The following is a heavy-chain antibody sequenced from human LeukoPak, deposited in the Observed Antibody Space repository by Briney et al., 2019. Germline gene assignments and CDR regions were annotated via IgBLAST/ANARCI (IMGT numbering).Heavy chain of an antibody. CDR2: IYYSGST. Sequence: SETLSLTCTVSGASISSSSYYWGWIRQPPGKGLEWIGSIYYSGSTHYNPSLKSRVTISVDTSKNQFSLKLSYVTAEDTAVYYCARGGSSWYDYFGYWGQGTLVAVSS. CDR3: ARGGSSWYDYFGY. D-gene: IGHD6-13*01. J-gene: IGHJ4*02. V-gene: IGHV4-39*01. CDR1: GASISSSSYY.